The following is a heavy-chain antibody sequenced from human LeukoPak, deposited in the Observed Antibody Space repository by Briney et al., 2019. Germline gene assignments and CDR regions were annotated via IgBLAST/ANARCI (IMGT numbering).Heavy chain of an antibody. D-gene: IGHD2-8*01. CDR3: ARSTMEYCTNGVCLFDY. V-gene: IGHV3-53*01. CDR2: IYTGGST. CDR1: GLTVSSNH. Sequence: PGGSLRLSCAASGLTVSSNHMSWVRQAPGKGLEWVLVIYTGGSTDYADSVKGRFTISRDNSKNTLYLQMNSLRAEDTAVYYCARSTMEYCTNGVCLFDYWGQGTLVTVSS. J-gene: IGHJ4*02.